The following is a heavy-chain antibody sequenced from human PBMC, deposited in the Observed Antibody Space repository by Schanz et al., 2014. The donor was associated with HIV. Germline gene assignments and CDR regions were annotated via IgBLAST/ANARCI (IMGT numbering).Heavy chain of an antibody. V-gene: IGHV1-18*01. CDR2: ISAYDGNT. CDR1: GYTFTSYG. CDR3: ARRSRFGYGSGSYDLDY. Sequence: QVQLVQSGAEVKKPGASVKVSCKASGYTFTSYGISWVRQAPGQGLEWMGWISAYDGNTNYAQKFQGRVTMTRDTSITTAYMELSSLRSEDTAVYYCARRSRFGYGSGSYDLDYWGQGTLVTVSS. J-gene: IGHJ4*02. D-gene: IGHD3-10*01.